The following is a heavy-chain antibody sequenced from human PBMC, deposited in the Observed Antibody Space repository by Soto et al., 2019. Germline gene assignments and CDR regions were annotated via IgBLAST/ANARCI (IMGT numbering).Heavy chain of an antibody. J-gene: IGHJ4*02. D-gene: IGHD3-10*01. CDR1: GGSISSYY. V-gene: IGHV4-59*01. CDR3: ARGIYGSGAQLGF. CDR2: IYYSGST. Sequence: SETLSLTCTVSGGSISSYYWSWLRQPPGKGLEWIGYIYYSGSTNYNPSLKSRVTISVDTSKNQFSLKLSSVTAADTAVYYCARGIYGSGAQLGFWGQGTLVTVSS.